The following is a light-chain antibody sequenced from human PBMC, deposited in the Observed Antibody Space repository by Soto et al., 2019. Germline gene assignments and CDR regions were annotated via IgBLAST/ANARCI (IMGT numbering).Light chain of an antibody. Sequence: EIVLTQSPATLSLSPGEGATLSCRASQSVSSYLAWYQQKPGQAPRLLIYDTSNRATGIPARFSGSGSGTDFTLTISSLEPEDFAIYYCQQRSNWITFGQGPRLEIE. V-gene: IGKV3-11*01. CDR2: DTS. J-gene: IGKJ5*01. CDR1: QSVSSY. CDR3: QQRSNWIT.